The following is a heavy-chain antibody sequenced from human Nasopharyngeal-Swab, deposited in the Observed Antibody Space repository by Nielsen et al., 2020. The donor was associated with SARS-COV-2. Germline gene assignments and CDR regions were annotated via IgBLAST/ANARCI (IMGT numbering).Heavy chain of an antibody. V-gene: IGHV4-34*01. J-gene: IGHJ3*02. Sequence: SETLSLTCAVYGGSFSGYYWSWIRQPPGKGLEWIGEINHSGSTNYSPSLKSRVTISVDTSKNQFSLKLSSVTAADTAVYYCARWPEGGYDSAFDIWGQGTMVTVSS. D-gene: IGHD5-12*01. CDR1: GGSFSGYY. CDR2: INHSGST. CDR3: ARWPEGGYDSAFDI.